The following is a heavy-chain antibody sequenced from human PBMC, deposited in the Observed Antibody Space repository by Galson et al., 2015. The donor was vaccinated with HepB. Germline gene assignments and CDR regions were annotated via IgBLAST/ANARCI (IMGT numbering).Heavy chain of an antibody. CDR3: MRGPLKSGSLSVAGMGGDS. J-gene: IGHJ4*02. V-gene: IGHV4-34*01. CDR2: ISHAGDI. CDR1: GGSFNGYY. Sequence: ETLSLTCGVYGGSFNGYYWTGIRQPPEKGLVWIGQISHAGDIKYNPSFRGRLTLSIDTSKRQFSLTLRSVTAADTAVYYCMRGPLKSGSLSVAGMGGDSWGQGTLVTVSS. D-gene: IGHD6-19*01.